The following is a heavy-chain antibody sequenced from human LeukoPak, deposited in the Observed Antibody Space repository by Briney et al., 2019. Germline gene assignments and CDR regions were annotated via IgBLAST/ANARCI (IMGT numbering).Heavy chain of an antibody. CDR2: ISSSSSSI. V-gene: IGHV3-21*01. J-gene: IGHJ4*02. CDR3: ARSGYNWNDVIFFDY. D-gene: IGHD1-1*01. Sequence: KPGGSLRLSCAASGFTFSGYTMNWVRQAPGKGLEWVSSISSSSSSIYYADSVKGRFTISRDNAKNSLYLQMNSLRAEDTAVYYCARSGYNWNDVIFFDYWGQGTLVTVSS. CDR1: GFTFSGYT.